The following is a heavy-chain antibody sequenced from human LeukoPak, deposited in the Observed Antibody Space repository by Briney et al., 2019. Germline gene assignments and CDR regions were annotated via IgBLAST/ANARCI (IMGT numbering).Heavy chain of an antibody. D-gene: IGHD6-19*01. V-gene: IGHV1-46*01. CDR2: INPSGGST. Sequence: ASVKVSCKASGYTFTSYYMHWVRQAPGQGLEWMGIINPSGGSTSYAQKFQGRVTMTRDTSTSTVYMELSSLRSEDTAVYYCAKDIDGGMYSSCSFDPWGQGTLGTVSS. J-gene: IGHJ5*01. CDR3: AKDIDGGMYSSCSFDP. CDR1: GYTFTSYY.